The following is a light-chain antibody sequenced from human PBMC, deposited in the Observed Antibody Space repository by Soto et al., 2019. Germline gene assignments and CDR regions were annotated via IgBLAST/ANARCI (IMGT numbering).Light chain of an antibody. CDR3: QQYDKWPRP. CDR2: GAS. Sequence: EIGMTQSPATVSLSPGERATLSCRASQSVNNNVAWYQQKPGQAPRLLIYGASTRAAGIPARFSGGGSGAEYTLTISSLQSEDFAVYYCQQYDKWPRPFGQGTKVAIK. CDR1: QSVNNN. J-gene: IGKJ1*01. V-gene: IGKV3-15*01.